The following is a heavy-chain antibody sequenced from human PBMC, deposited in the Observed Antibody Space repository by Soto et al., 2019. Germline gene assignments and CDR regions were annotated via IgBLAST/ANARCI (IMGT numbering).Heavy chain of an antibody. CDR3: AAESPNVYYGAFDP. V-gene: IGHV1-58*01. Sequence: QMQLVQSGPEVKKPGTSVKVSCKASGFTFTSSAVQWVRQARGQRLEWIGWIVVGSGNTNYAQKFQERVTITRDMSTSTAYMELSSLRSEDTAVYYCAAESPNVYYGAFDPWGQGTLVTVSS. J-gene: IGHJ5*02. CDR2: IVVGSGNT. CDR1: GFTFTSSA. D-gene: IGHD3-10*01.